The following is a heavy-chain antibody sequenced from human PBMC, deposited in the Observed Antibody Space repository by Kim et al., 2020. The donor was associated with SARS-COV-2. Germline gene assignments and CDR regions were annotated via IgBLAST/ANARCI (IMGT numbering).Heavy chain of an antibody. CDR3: ARHLDSSGWSLTANWFDP. J-gene: IGHJ5*02. CDR2: IYYSGST. CDR1: GGSISSYY. Sequence: SETLSLTCTVSGGSISSYYWSWIRQPPGKGLEWIGYIYYSGSTNYNPSLKSRVTISVDTSKNQFSLKLSSVTAADTAVYYCARHLDSSGWSLTANWFDPWGQGTLVTVSS. D-gene: IGHD6-19*01. V-gene: IGHV4-59*08.